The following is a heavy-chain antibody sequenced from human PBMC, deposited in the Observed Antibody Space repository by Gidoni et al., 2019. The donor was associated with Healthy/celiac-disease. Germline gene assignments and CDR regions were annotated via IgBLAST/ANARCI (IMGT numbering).Heavy chain of an antibody. D-gene: IGHD5-18*01. Sequence: VQLAQSGAEAKKRGVSLKSSGKGYGDSITSYWIGWVRPMPGNGLEWMGIIYPGDSGTRYSPSFQGQVPISADKSISTAYLQWSSLKASDTAMYYCARQANVDTAMARDFDYWGQGTLVTVSS. CDR3: ARQANVDTAMARDFDY. V-gene: IGHV5-51*01. CDR2: IYPGDSGT. J-gene: IGHJ4*02. CDR1: GDSITSYW.